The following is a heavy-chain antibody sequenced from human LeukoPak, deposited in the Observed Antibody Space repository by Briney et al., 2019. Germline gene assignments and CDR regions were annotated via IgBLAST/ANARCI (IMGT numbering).Heavy chain of an antibody. Sequence: KPGGSLGLSCAASGFTFSSYSMNWVRQAPGKGLEWVSSISSSSSYIYYADSVKGRFTISRDNAKNSLYLQMNSPRAEDTAVYYCARSGWRYCSSTSCYSWFDPWGQGTLVTVSS. D-gene: IGHD2-2*02. CDR1: GFTFSSYS. J-gene: IGHJ5*02. V-gene: IGHV3-21*01. CDR2: ISSSSSYI. CDR3: ARSGWRYCSSTSCYSWFDP.